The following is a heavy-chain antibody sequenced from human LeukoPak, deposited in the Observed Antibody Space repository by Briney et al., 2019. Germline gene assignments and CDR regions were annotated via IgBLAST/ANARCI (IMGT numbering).Heavy chain of an antibody. CDR2: ISSSGSTI. V-gene: IGHV3-48*03. Sequence: GGSLRLSCAASGFTFSSYEMNWVRQAPAKGLEWVSYISSSGSTIYYADSVKGRFTISRDNAKNSLYLQMNSLRAEDTAVYYCARADSRIFRSWGQGTLVTVSS. CDR1: GFTFSSYE. CDR3: ARADSRIFRS. J-gene: IGHJ4*02. D-gene: IGHD1-14*01.